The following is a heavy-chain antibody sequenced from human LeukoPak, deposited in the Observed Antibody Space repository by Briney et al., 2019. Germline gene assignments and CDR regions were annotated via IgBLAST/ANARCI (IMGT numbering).Heavy chain of an antibody. V-gene: IGHV5-51*01. J-gene: IGHJ5*02. CDR2: IYPGDSDT. CDR3: ASGRGYSYGPGWFDP. D-gene: IGHD5-18*01. Sequence: GESLKISCKGSGYSFTSYWIGWVRQMLGKGLEWMGIIYPGDSDTRYSPSFQGQVTISADKSISTAYLQWSSLKASDTAMYCCASGRGYSYGPGWFDPWGQGTLVTVSS. CDR1: GYSFTSYW.